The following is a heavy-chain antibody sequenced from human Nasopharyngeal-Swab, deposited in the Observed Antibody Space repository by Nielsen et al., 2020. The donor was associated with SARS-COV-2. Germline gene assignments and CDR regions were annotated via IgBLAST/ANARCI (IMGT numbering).Heavy chain of an antibody. Sequence: GGSLRLSCVTSGFTFGRYWMTWVRQAPGKGLEWVANIQQDGDITYYLESVKGRFTISRDHAKNSLYLQMNSLRAEDTAVYFCARDPPSTGDYYFDHWGQGTLVTVSS. V-gene: IGHV3-7*01. CDR2: IQQDGDIT. CDR1: GFTFGRYW. D-gene: IGHD7-27*01. CDR3: ARDPPSTGDYYFDH. J-gene: IGHJ4*02.